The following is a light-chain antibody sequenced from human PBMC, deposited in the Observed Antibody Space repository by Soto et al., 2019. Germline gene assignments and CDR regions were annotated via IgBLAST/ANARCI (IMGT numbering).Light chain of an antibody. CDR2: AAS. CDR3: QQTSRTPKT. V-gene: IGKV4-1*01. CDR1: QSVLDSSRNKNQ. Sequence: DIVMTQSPDSLAVSLGERATINCKSSQSVLDSSRNKNQLAWYQQKPGKAPNLLIYAASSLHSGVPSRFSGAGSGTDFTLTISSLQPEDFATYYCQQTSRTPKTFGQGTKVDIK. J-gene: IGKJ1*01.